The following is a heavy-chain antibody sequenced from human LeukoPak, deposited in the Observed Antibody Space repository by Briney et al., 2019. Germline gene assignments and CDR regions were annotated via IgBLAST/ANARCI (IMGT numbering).Heavy chain of an antibody. CDR2: INSDGRTT. Sequence: GGSLRLSCAASGFTFSNNWMHWVRQAPGKGLVWVSRINSDGRTTTYADSVKGRFTISRDNAKNTLYLQMNSLRAEDTAVYYCAMIKEGWGEGTLVTVSS. V-gene: IGHV3-74*01. J-gene: IGHJ4*02. CDR1: GFTFSNNW. D-gene: IGHD3-22*01. CDR3: AMIKEG.